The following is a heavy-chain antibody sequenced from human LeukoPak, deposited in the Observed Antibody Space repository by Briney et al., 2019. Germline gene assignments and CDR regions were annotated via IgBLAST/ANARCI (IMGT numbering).Heavy chain of an antibody. Sequence: VASVKVSRKASGYTFTGYYMHWVRQAPAQGVEWVGWINPNSGGTNYAQKFQVRVTITRQTSIRAAYMAPSRLRSDETAVYYCARVSVPLGAFDIWGPGKMVTVSS. CDR2: INPNSGGT. J-gene: IGHJ3*02. CDR1: GYTFTGYY. D-gene: IGHD7-27*01. CDR3: ARVSVPLGAFDI. V-gene: IGHV1-2*02.